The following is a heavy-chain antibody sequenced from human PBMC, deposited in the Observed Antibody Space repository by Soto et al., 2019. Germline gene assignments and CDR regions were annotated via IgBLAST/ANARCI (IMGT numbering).Heavy chain of an antibody. Sequence: QVQLVQSGAEVKKPGASVKVSCKASGYTFTGYYMHWVRQAPGQGLEWMGWINPNSGGTNYAQKFQGGGTMTRDTSISTAYMELSRLRSDDTAVDYCAREDVADYYGMDVWGQGTTVTVSS. J-gene: IGHJ6*02. CDR2: INPNSGGT. V-gene: IGHV1-2*02. CDR1: GYTFTGYY. D-gene: IGHD3-10*02. CDR3: AREDVADYYGMDV.